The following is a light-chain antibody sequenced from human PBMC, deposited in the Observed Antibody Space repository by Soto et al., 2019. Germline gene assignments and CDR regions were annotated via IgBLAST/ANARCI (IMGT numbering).Light chain of an antibody. V-gene: IGKV3-20*01. J-gene: IGKJ4*01. Sequence: EIELTQSPGTLSLSPGERATLSCRASQSVSSSYLAWYQQKPGQAPRLLIYDASSRATGIPDRFSGSGSGTDFTLTISRLQPEDFAVYYCQHYASPPLTFGGGTKVELK. CDR2: DAS. CDR3: QHYASPPLT. CDR1: QSVSSSY.